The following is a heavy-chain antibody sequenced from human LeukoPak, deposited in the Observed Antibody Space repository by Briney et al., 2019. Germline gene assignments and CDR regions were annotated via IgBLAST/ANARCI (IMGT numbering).Heavy chain of an antibody. Sequence: GESLKISCKGSGYSFSNYWIGWVRQMPGKGTEWMGIVYPGDSDTRYSPSFQGQVTISADKSISTAYLQWSSLKASDTAIYYCARRLYYYNSGTNYYFDFWGQGTLVTVSS. CDR3: ARRLYYYNSGTNYYFDF. CDR2: VYPGDSDT. CDR1: GYSFSNYW. J-gene: IGHJ4*02. V-gene: IGHV5-51*01. D-gene: IGHD3-10*01.